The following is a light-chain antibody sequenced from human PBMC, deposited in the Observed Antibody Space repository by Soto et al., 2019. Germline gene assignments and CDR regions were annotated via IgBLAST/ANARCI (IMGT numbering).Light chain of an antibody. CDR1: QSVSSSF. CDR3: QQYGSSPRT. V-gene: IGKV3-20*01. J-gene: IGKJ5*01. CDR2: GAS. Sequence: EIVLTQSPGTLSLSPGERATLYCRASQSVSSSFLAWYQQKVGQAPRLLIYGASSRATGIPDRFSGSGSGTDFTLTINRLEPEDFAVYYCQQYGSSPRTFSQGTRLEIK.